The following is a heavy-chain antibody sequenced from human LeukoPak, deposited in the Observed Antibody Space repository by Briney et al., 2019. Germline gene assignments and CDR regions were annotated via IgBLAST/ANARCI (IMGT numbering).Heavy chain of an antibody. CDR3: VKDHRGYDNAHGFDF. CDR2: ISNVGATI. CDR1: GFTFGSFE. D-gene: IGHD5-18*01. J-gene: IGHJ4*02. Sequence: PGRSLRLSCEASGFTFGSFEMNCVREAPGKGLEWVSYISNVGATIYYADSLKGRFTISRDNSKNSLFLQMNSLRAEVTAVYFCVKDHRGYDNAHGFDFWGQGTLVTVSS. V-gene: IGHV3-48*03.